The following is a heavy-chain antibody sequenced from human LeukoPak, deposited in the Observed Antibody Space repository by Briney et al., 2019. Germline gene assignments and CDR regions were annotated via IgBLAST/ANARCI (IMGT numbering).Heavy chain of an antibody. Sequence: SVTFSCKASGGTFSSYAISWVRQAPGQGLEWMGGIIPIFGTANYAQKFQGRVTITADESTSTAYMELSSLRSEDTAVYYCAMRHHVPTMIVVHYGMDVWGQGTTVTVSS. V-gene: IGHV1-69*13. J-gene: IGHJ6*02. CDR1: GGTFSSYA. CDR3: AMRHHVPTMIVVHYGMDV. CDR2: IIPIFGTA. D-gene: IGHD3-22*01.